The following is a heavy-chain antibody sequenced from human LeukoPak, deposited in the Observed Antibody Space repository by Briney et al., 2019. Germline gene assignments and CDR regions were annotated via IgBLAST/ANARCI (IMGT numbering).Heavy chain of an antibody. CDR1: GYTFTSYG. V-gene: IGHV1-18*01. CDR3: ARDLSPYGAQPYWFDP. CDR2: ISAYNGNT. Sequence: ASVKVSCKASGYTFTSYGISWVRQAPGQGLEWMGWISAYNGNTNYAQKLQGRVTMTTDTSTSTAYMELRSLRSDDTAVYYCARDLSPYGAQPYWFDPWGQGTLVTVSS. D-gene: IGHD4-17*01. J-gene: IGHJ5*02.